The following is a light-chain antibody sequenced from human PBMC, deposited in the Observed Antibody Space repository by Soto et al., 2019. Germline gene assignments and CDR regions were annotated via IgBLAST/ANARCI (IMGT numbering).Light chain of an antibody. CDR1: QGISSD. J-gene: IGKJ5*01. Sequence: DIQLTQSPSFLSASVGDRIPITCRASQGISSDLAWYQQKPGKAPNLLIYGASKLQTGVPSRFSGSGSGTEFTLKISSLQPEEFATYYCQQRNIYPITFGPGTRLEIK. CDR2: GAS. CDR3: QQRNIYPIT. V-gene: IGKV1-9*01.